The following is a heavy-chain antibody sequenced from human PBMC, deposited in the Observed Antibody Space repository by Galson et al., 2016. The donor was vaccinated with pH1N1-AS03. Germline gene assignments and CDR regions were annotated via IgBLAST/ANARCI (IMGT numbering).Heavy chain of an antibody. CDR2: IRKTASGGTT. J-gene: IGHJ3*02. CDR1: GFSFGDYA. V-gene: IGHV3-49*03. CDR3: RMIVHFHI. D-gene: IGHD3-22*01. Sequence: SLRLSCAASGFSFGDYAMSWFRQAPGKGLEWVGSIRKTASGGTTEYAASVKGRFTVSRDDSKSIAYLQMNSLKTEDTAVYYCRMIVHFHIWGQGTMVTVSS.